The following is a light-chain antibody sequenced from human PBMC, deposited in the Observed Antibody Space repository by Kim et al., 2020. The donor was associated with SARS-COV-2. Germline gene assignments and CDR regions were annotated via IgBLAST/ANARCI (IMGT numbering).Light chain of an antibody. Sequence: QSVLTQPPSASGTPGQRVTISCSGSISNIGSNVVNWYQQLPGMAPKLLMYSNDYRPSGVPDRFSGSKSGTSASLAISGLQSEDEADYYCAAWDDSLKGSVFGGGTQLTVL. V-gene: IGLV1-44*01. CDR3: AAWDDSLKGSV. CDR1: ISNIGSNV. J-gene: IGLJ3*02. CDR2: SND.